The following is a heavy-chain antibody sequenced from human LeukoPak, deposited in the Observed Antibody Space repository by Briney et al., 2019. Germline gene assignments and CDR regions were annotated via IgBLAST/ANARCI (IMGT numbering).Heavy chain of an antibody. CDR1: GFTFSSYW. J-gene: IGHJ4*02. CDR3: ARDRRYSSGWYFDY. CDR2: IKQDGSEK. D-gene: IGHD6-19*01. V-gene: IGHV3-7*01. Sequence: GGSLRLSCAASGFTFSSYWMSWVRQAPGKGLEWVANIKQDGSEKYYVDSVKGRFTISRDNAKNSLYLQMNSLRTEDTAVYYCARDRRYSSGWYFDYWGQGTLVTVSS.